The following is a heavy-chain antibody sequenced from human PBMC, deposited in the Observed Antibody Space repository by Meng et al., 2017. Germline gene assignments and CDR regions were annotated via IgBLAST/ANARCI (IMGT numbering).Heavy chain of an antibody. CDR2: IYHSGST. J-gene: IGHJ4*02. V-gene: IGHV4-38-2*02. Sequence: GSLRLSCTVSGYSISSGYYWGWIRQPPGKGLEWIGSIYHSGSTYYNPSLKSRFTISVDTSKNQFSLKLSSVTAADAAVYYCARCDYYGSGSYWMYFDYWGQGTLVTVSS. CDR1: GYSISSGYY. D-gene: IGHD3-10*01. CDR3: ARCDYYGSGSYWMYFDY.